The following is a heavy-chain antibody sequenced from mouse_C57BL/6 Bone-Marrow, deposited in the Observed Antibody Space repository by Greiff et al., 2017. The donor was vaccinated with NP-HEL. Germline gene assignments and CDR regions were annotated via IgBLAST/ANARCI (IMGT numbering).Heavy chain of an antibody. Sequence: DVKLVESGGGLVKPGGSLKLSCAASGFTFSDYGMHWVRQAPEKGLEWVAYISSGSSTIYYADTVKGSFTISRDNAKNTLFLHMTRLRSEDTAMYYCARLAYYYGSSPYLDYWGKGTTLTVSS. V-gene: IGHV5-17*01. J-gene: IGHJ2*01. CDR3: ARLAYYYGSSPYLDY. CDR2: ISSGSSTI. CDR1: GFTFSDYG. D-gene: IGHD1-1*01.